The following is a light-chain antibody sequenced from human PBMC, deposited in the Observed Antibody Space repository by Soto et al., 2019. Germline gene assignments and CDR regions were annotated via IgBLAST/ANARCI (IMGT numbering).Light chain of an antibody. V-gene: IGLV2-14*03. CDR3: SSYTVIVARDGRV. Sequence: QYVLTQPASVSGSPGQSITISCTGTSTDVGGHNYVSWYQQHPGKAPKLLINNVSHRPPGISDRFSGSKSGNTASLTISGLQAEDEADYYCSSYTVIVARDGRVFGGGTQLTVL. J-gene: IGLJ3*02. CDR2: NVS. CDR1: STDVGGHNY.